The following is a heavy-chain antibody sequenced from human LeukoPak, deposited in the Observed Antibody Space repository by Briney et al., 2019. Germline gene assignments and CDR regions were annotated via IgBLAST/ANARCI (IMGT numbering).Heavy chain of an antibody. Sequence: SETLSLTCTVSGDSISSYYWTWIRQPAGKGLDWIGRIYTSGTTNYNPSLKSRVTISVGKSKNQFSLNLSSVTAADTAVYYCARDRPNLAGILGYWGQGTLVTVSS. CDR2: IYTSGTT. CDR1: GDSISSYY. D-gene: IGHD6-19*01. V-gene: IGHV4-4*07. J-gene: IGHJ4*02. CDR3: ARDRPNLAGILGY.